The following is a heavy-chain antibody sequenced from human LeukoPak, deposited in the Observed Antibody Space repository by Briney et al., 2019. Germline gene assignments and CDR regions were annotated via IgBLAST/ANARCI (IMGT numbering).Heavy chain of an antibody. V-gene: IGHV3-74*01. D-gene: IGHD1-26*01. CDR2: INSDGSST. CDR3: AKDRTVGASYWYFDL. Sequence: GGSLRLSCAASGFIFNTYWMHWVRQAPGKGLMWVSRINSDGSSTAYADSVKGRFTISRDSSKNTLFLHMNSLRVEDTAIYYCAKDRTVGASYWYFDLWGRGTLVTVSS. J-gene: IGHJ2*01. CDR1: GFIFNTYW.